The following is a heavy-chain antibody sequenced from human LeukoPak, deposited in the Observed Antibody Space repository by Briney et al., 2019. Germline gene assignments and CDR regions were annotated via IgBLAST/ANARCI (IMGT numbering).Heavy chain of an antibody. CDR3: ARSRSVSNYKGMDV. D-gene: IGHD5/OR15-5a*01. CDR1: GFTFSDYS. V-gene: IGHV3-21*01. J-gene: IGHJ6*02. CDR2: ISSSSDYI. Sequence: PGGSLRLSCPASGFTFSDYSMSWVRQAPGKGLEWVSSISSSSDYIYYADSVKGRFTISRDNARNSLYLQMHSLRAEDTAVYYCARSRSVSNYKGMDVWGQGTTVTVSS.